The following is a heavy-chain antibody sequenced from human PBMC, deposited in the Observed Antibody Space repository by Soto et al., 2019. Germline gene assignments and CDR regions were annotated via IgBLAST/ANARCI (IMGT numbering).Heavy chain of an antibody. V-gene: IGHV1-18*04. CDR3: ARDLPQSYDYVWGSYRAAVRFDY. D-gene: IGHD3-16*02. CDR1: GYTFTSYG. CDR2: ISAYNGIT. Sequence: QVQLVQSGAEVKKPGASVKVSCKASGYTFTSYGISWVRQAPGQGLEWMGWISAYNGITNYAQKLQGRVTMTTDTSTSTAYMELRSLRSDDTAVYYCARDLPQSYDYVWGSYRAAVRFDYWGQGTLVTVSS. J-gene: IGHJ4*02.